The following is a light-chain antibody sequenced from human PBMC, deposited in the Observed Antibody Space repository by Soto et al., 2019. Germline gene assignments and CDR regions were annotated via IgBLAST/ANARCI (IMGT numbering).Light chain of an antibody. J-gene: IGKJ1*01. CDR3: QQSYSTLRT. Sequence: DIQMTQSPSSVSASVGDRVTITCRASQSISSWLAWYQQKPGKAPKLLIYKASTLQSGVPSRFSGSGSGTDFTLTISSLQPEDFATYYCQQSYSTLRTFGQGTKVDIK. CDR1: QSISSW. V-gene: IGKV1-39*01. CDR2: KAS.